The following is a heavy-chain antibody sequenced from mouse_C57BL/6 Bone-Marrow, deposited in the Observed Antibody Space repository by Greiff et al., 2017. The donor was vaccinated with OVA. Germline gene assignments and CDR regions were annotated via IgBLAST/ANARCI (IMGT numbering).Heavy chain of an antibody. V-gene: IGHV14-4*01. D-gene: IGHD2-12*01. Sequence: EVMLVESGAELVRPGASVKLSCTASGFNIKDDYMHWVKQRPEQGLEWIGWIDPENGDTEYASKFQGKATITADTSSNTAYLQLSSLTSEDTAVYYCTYLRRGGYAMDYWGQGTSVTVSS. CDR3: TYLRRGGYAMDY. CDR2: IDPENGDT. CDR1: GFNIKDDY. J-gene: IGHJ4*01.